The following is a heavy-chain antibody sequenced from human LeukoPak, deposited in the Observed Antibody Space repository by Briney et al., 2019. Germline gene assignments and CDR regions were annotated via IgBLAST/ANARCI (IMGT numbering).Heavy chain of an antibody. CDR3: ARDPGAGYSSSPGDFDY. Sequence: SETLSLTCTVSGGSISSYYWSWIRQPAGKGLEWIGRIYTSGSTNYNPSLKSRVTMSVDTSKNQLSLKLSSVTAADTAVYYCARDPGAGYSSSPGDFDYWGQGTLVTVSS. D-gene: IGHD6-13*01. V-gene: IGHV4-4*07. CDR2: IYTSGST. CDR1: GGSISSYY. J-gene: IGHJ4*02.